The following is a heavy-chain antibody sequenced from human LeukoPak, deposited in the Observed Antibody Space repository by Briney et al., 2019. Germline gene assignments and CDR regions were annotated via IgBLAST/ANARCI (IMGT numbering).Heavy chain of an antibody. V-gene: IGHV1-69*04. J-gene: IGHJ4*02. Sequence: SVKVACKASGGTFSRYAISWVRQAPGPRLEWMGRIIPILGIANSAQKFQGRVTITADKSTSTAYMELSSLRSEDTAVYYCARDRRTRGYSYGGLFDYWGQGTLVTVSS. D-gene: IGHD5-18*01. CDR1: GGTFSRYA. CDR2: IIPILGIA. CDR3: ARDRRTRGYSYGGLFDY.